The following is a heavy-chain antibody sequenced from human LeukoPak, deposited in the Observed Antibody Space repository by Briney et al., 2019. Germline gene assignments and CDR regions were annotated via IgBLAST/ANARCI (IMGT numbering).Heavy chain of an antibody. J-gene: IGHJ4*02. CDR2: IYYSGST. Sequence: SETLSLTCTVSGGSISSYYWSWIRQPPGKGLEWIGYIYYSGSTNYNPSLKSRVTISVDTSKNQFSLKLTSVTAADTAVYYRARTSLADYWGQGTLVTVSS. CDR1: GGSISSYY. V-gene: IGHV4-59*01. CDR3: ARTSLADY.